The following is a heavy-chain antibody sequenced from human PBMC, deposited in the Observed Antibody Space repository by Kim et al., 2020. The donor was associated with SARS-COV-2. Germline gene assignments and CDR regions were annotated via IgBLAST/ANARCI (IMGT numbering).Heavy chain of an antibody. Sequence: GGSLRLSCAASGFTFSSYGMHWVRQAPGKGLEWVAVIWYDGSNKYYADSVKGRFTISRDNSKNTLYLQMNSLRAEDTAVYYCARERVKGYGIFPWAFDYWGQGTLVTVSS. D-gene: IGHD1-1*01. CDR2: IWYDGSNK. V-gene: IGHV3-33*01. CDR3: ARERVKGYGIFPWAFDY. CDR1: GFTFSSYG. J-gene: IGHJ4*02.